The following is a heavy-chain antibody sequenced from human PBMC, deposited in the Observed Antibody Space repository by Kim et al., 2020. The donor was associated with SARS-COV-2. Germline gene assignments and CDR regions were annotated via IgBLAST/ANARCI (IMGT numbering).Heavy chain of an antibody. V-gene: IGHV4-59*01. Sequence: KSRVTISVDTSKNQFSLKLSSVTAADTAVYYCARVGNYYGSGSYLADFDYWGQGTLVTVSS. D-gene: IGHD3-10*01. CDR3: ARVGNYYGSGSYLADFDY. J-gene: IGHJ4*02.